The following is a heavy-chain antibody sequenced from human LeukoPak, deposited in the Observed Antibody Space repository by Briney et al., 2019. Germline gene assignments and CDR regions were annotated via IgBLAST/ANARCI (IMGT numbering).Heavy chain of an antibody. D-gene: IGHD5-18*01. J-gene: IGHJ4*02. CDR3: ARNKLIRSGYWGSRVDTDY. CDR1: GFTFSDYH. V-gene: IGHV3-11*04. Sequence: GGSLRLSCAPSGFTFSDYHMSWIRQPPGKGLEWVSYISSSGRTIYYADSVKGRFTISRDNAKNSLYLQMNSLRAEDTAVYYCARNKLIRSGYWGSRVDTDYWGQGTLVTVSS. CDR2: ISSSGRTI.